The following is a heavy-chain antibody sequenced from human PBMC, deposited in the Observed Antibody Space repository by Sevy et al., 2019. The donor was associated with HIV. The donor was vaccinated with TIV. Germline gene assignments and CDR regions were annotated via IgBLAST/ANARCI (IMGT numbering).Heavy chain of an antibody. Sequence: GGSLTLSCAAYGFTFSSYSMNWVRQAPGKGLEWVSSISSSSSYIHYADSVKGRFTISRDNAKNSLYRQRNSLKAADTAVYYYSITADQDYYYDLDVWGKGTTVTVSS. D-gene: IGHD6-25*01. CDR3: SITADQDYYYDLDV. V-gene: IGHV3-21*01. J-gene: IGHJ6*03. CDR2: ISSSSSYI. CDR1: GFTFSSYS.